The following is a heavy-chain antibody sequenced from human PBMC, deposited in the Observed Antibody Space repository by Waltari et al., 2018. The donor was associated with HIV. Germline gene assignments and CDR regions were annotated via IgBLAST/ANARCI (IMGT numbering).Heavy chain of an antibody. CDR3: ARPKYSYGYHFDY. V-gene: IGHV3-30*04. D-gene: IGHD5-18*01. CDR2: ISYDGSNK. J-gene: IGHJ4*02. Sequence: QVQLVASGGGVVQPGRSLRLSCAAYGFPFSSDAMHWVRQAPGKGLEWVAVISYDGSNKYYADSVKGRFTISRDNSKNTLYLQMNSLRAEDTAVYYCARPKYSYGYHFDYWGQGTLVTVSS. CDR1: GFPFSSDA.